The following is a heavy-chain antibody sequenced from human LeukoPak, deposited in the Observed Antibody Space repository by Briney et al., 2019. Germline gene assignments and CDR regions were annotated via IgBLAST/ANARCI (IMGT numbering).Heavy chain of an antibody. CDR1: GGSISSGSYD. Sequence: PSQTLSLTCTVSGGSISSGSYDWSWIRQPAGKGLEWIGRIYTSGSTNYNPSLKSRVTISVDTSKNQSSLKLSSVTAADTAVYYCATTRVVPAAIVNWGQGTLVTVSS. V-gene: IGHV4-61*02. CDR2: IYTSGST. J-gene: IGHJ4*02. D-gene: IGHD2-2*01. CDR3: ATTRVVPAAIVN.